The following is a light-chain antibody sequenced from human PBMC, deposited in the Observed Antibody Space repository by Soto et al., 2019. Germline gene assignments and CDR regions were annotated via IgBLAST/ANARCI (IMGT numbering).Light chain of an antibody. CDR2: RAS. V-gene: IGKV2-30*01. CDR1: QSIVYSDGQAY. Sequence: DVVMTQSPLSLPVTLGQPASISCRSSQSIVYSDGQAYLSWFQQRPGQSPRRLIYRASNRHSGCTDRFSRSGSGTDFTLQIDRVEAEEVGLYYRVQGARWRPTFGRGTRVEIK. CDR3: VQGARWRPT. J-gene: IGKJ1*01.